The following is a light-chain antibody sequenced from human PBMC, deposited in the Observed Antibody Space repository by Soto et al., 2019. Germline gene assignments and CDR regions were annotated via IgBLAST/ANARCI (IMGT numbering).Light chain of an antibody. Sequence: EIVMTQSPATLSVSPGERATISCRASQSVSSNLAWYQQKPGQAPRLLIYGASTRATGIPARFSGSGSGTEFTFTISSLQSEDFAVYYCQQYNNWPLTFGQGTKLDIK. CDR2: GAS. CDR3: QQYNNWPLT. J-gene: IGKJ1*01. V-gene: IGKV3-15*01. CDR1: QSVSSN.